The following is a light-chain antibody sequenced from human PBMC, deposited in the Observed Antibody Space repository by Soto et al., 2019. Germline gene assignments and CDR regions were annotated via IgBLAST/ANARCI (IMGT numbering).Light chain of an antibody. J-gene: IGKJ1*01. Sequence: DIQMTQSPTSLSASIGDRVTITCRASQAISTYLAWYQQKPGKVPSLLIYAASTLQSGVPSRFSGSGSGTDFSLTISSLQPEDVGTYYCQKYHRAPPTFGPGTKVEVK. CDR1: QAISTY. CDR2: AAS. CDR3: QKYHRAPPT. V-gene: IGKV1-27*01.